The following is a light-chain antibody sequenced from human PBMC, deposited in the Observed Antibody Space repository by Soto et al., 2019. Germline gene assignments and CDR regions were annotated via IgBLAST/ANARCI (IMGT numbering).Light chain of an antibody. J-gene: IGLJ2*01. Sequence: QSVLTQPPSVSAAPGQKVTISCSGSSSHIGNNYVSWYQHLPGSAPKLLIYENTKRPSGIPDRFSGSKSGTSATLGITGLQTGDEADYYCGTWDSSLSAVVFGGGTQLTVL. V-gene: IGLV1-51*01. CDR1: SSHIGNNY. CDR2: ENT. CDR3: GTWDSSLSAVV.